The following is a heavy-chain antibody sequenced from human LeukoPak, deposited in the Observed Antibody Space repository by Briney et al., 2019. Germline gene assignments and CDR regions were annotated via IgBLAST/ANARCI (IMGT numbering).Heavy chain of an antibody. D-gene: IGHD1-1*01. CDR2: VYPGDSDT. CDR1: GYRFTSYW. CDR3: ARQSKLGTLLD. J-gene: IGHJ4*02. Sequence: GESLKISFKGSGYRFTSYWIGWVRPMPGKGLEWMGIVYPGDSDTRYSPSFQGQVTISADKSISTAYLQWSSLKASDSAMYYCARQSKLGTLLDWGQGTLVTVSS. V-gene: IGHV5-51*01.